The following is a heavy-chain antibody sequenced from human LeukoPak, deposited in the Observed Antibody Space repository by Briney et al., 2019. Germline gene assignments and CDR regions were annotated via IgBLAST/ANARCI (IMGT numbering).Heavy chain of an antibody. CDR2: IYYSGST. Sequence: TTSETLSLTCTVSGGSISGSSYYWGWIRQPPGKGLEWIGYIYYSGSTYYNPSLKSRVTISVDTSKNQFSLKLSSVTVADTAVYYCARDSSHFDYWGQGTLVTVSS. J-gene: IGHJ4*02. CDR1: GGSISGSSYY. V-gene: IGHV4-30-4*08. CDR3: ARDSSHFDY.